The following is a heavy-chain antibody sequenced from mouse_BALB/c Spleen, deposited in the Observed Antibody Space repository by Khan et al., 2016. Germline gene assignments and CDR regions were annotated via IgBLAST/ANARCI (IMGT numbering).Heavy chain of an antibody. Sequence: VQLKQSGPVLVKPGASVKMSCKASGYTFTSYVMHWVKQKPGQGLEWIGYINPYNDGTKYNEKFKGKATLTSDKSSSKAYMELSSLTSEDSAVYYCSRELRFYAMDYWGQGTSVTVSS. CDR2: INPYNDGT. D-gene: IGHD1-1*01. J-gene: IGHJ4*01. CDR3: SRELRFYAMDY. V-gene: IGHV1S136*01. CDR1: GYTFTSYV.